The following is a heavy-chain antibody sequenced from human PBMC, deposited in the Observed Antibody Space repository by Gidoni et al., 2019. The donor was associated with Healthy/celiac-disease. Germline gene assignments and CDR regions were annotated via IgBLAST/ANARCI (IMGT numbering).Heavy chain of an antibody. CDR1: GGSFSGYY. J-gene: IGHJ4*02. CDR3: ARRGWWLRSFDY. V-gene: IGHV4-34*01. CDR2: INHSGST. D-gene: IGHD5-12*01. Sequence: QVQLQQWGAGLLKPSETLSLTCAVYGGSFSGYYWSWIRQPPGKGLEWIGEINHSGSTNYNPSLKSRVTISVDTSKNQFSLKLSSVTAADTAVYYCARRGWWLRSFDYWGQGTLVTVSS.